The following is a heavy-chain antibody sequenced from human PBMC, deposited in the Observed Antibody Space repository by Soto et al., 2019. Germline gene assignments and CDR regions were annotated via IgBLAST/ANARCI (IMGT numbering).Heavy chain of an antibody. CDR3: ARDRAAAGMWNPSYATDV. CDR2: ISAYNGNT. CDR1: GYTFTSYG. J-gene: IGHJ6*02. D-gene: IGHD6-13*01. Sequence: GASVKVSCKASGYTFTSYGISWVRRAPGQGLEWMGWISAYNGNTNYAQKLQGRVTMTTDTSTSTAYMELRSLRSDDTAVYYCARDRAAAGMWNPSYATDVWGQGPTVTLSS. V-gene: IGHV1-18*01.